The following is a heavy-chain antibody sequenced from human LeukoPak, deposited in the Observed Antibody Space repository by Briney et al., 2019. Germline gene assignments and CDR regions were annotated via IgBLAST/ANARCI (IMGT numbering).Heavy chain of an antibody. CDR2: FYYSGST. J-gene: IGHJ5*02. D-gene: IGHD3-10*01. CDR1: GGSISSSSYY. CDR3: ASSYYGSGASGPMFDP. Sequence: SETLSLTCTVSGGSISSSSYYWGWIRQPPGKGLVGIGSFYYSGSTYYNPSHKSRVTLSVDTYKNQFSLKVNSVTAADTAVYYCASSYYGSGASGPMFDPWGQGTLVTVSS. V-gene: IGHV4-39*01.